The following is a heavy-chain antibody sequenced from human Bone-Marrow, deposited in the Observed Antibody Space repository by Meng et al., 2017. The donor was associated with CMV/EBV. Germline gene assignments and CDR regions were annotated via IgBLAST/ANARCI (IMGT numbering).Heavy chain of an antibody. CDR1: SNSAA. CDR2: TYYRSKWYN. D-gene: IGHD3-3*01. Sequence: SNSAAGNWIRQSPWRGLEWLGRTYYRSKWYNDYAVSVKSRITINPDTSKNQFSLQLNSVTPEDTAVYYCARGTMDQDDFWSGYLFDYWGQGTLVTVSS. CDR3: ARGTMDQDDFWSGYLFDY. V-gene: IGHV6-1*01. J-gene: IGHJ4*02.